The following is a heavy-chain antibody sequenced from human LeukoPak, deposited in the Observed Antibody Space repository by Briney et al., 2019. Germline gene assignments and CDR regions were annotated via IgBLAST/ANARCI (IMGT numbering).Heavy chain of an antibody. J-gene: IGHJ4*02. CDR2: ISSSGSTI. CDR1: GFTFSSYE. D-gene: IGHD2-2*01. Sequence: HPGGSLRLSCAASGFTFSSYEMNWVRQAPGKGLEWVSYISSSGSTIYYADSVKGRFTISRDNAKNSLYLQMNSLRAEDTAVYYCASGSGYCSSTSCVPPFDYWGQGTLVTVSS. CDR3: ASGSGYCSSTSCVPPFDY. V-gene: IGHV3-48*03.